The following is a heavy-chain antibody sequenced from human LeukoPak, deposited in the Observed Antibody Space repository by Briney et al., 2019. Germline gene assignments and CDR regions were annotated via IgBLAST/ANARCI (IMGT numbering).Heavy chain of an antibody. CDR2: INPNSGGT. J-gene: IGHJ4*02. Sequence: ASVKVSCKASGYTFTGYYMHWVRQAPGQGLEWMGWINPNSGGTNYAQKFQGRVTMTRDTSISTAYMELSRLRSDDTAVYYCARSPNLEWLLYVDYWGQGTLVTVSS. D-gene: IGHD3-3*01. CDR3: ARSPNLEWLLYVDY. CDR1: GYTFTGYY. V-gene: IGHV1-2*02.